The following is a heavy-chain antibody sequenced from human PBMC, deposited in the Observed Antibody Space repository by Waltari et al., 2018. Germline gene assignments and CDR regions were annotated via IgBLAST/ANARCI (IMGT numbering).Heavy chain of an antibody. V-gene: IGHV4-61*02. CDR2: IYTSGST. Sequence: QVQLQESGTGLVKPSQTLSLTCTVSGGSISRGSYYWSWIRQPAGKGLEVIGRIYTSGSTNYTPSLKSGVTMSVDTSKNPFSLKLSSVTAADPAVYYCARGTPGIAAAGTADYWGQGTLVTVSS. J-gene: IGHJ4*02. CDR1: GGSISRGSYY. CDR3: ARGTPGIAAAGTADY. D-gene: IGHD6-13*01.